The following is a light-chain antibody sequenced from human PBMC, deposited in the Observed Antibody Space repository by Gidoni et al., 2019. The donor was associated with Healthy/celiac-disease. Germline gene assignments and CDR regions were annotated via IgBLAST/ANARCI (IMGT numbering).Light chain of an antibody. CDR2: AAS. Sequence: IQMTHAPSSLSASVGDRVTITCRASQSISGYLNWHQQKPRKAPKLLFDAASSLQGGAPPRFSGSASGTYFPLTISRLPHDVSATYYRQQSYSTPLTFGQGTKVEIK. J-gene: IGKJ1*01. CDR1: QSISGY. V-gene: IGKV1-39*01. CDR3: QQSYSTPLT.